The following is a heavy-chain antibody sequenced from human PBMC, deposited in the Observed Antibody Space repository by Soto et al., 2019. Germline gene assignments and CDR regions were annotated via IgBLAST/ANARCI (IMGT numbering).Heavy chain of an antibody. Sequence: PSETLSLTCAVSGGSISSGGYSWSWIRQPPGKGLEWIGYIYHSGSTYYNPSLKSRVTISVDRSKNQFSLKLSSVTAADTAVYYCARDGFSDGMDVWGQGTTVTVSS. CDR3: ARDGFSDGMDV. V-gene: IGHV4-30-2*01. J-gene: IGHJ6*02. CDR1: GGSISSGGYS. CDR2: IYHSGST.